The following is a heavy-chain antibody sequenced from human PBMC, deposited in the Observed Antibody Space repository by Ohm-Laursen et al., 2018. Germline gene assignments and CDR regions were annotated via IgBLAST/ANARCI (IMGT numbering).Heavy chain of an antibody. Sequence: SETLSLTCAVSGYSISSGYYWGWIRQPPGKGLEWIGSIYHSGSTYYNPSLKSRGTISVDTSKNHFSLKLSSVTAADTAVYYCARRSGNYIVGYYFDYWGQGTLVTVSS. CDR3: ARRSGNYIVGYYFDY. J-gene: IGHJ4*02. D-gene: IGHD4-11*01. V-gene: IGHV4-38-2*01. CDR2: IYHSGST. CDR1: GYSISSGYY.